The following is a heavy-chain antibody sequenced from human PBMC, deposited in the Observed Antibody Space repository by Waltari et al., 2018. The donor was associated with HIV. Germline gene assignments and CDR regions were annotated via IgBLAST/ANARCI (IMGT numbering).Heavy chain of an antibody. CDR2: ISYDGSNK. CDR3: AKGDTAIVTGSSCDY. J-gene: IGHJ4*02. V-gene: IGHV3-30*18. CDR1: GFTFSSYG. D-gene: IGHD5-18*01. Sequence: QVQLVETGGGVVQPGRSLSLSCAASGFTFSSYGMHWVRQAPGKGLEWVEVISYDGSNKYYADSVKGRFTISRDNSKNTLYLQMNRLRAEDTAVYYCAKGDTAIVTGSSCDYWGQGTLVTVSS.